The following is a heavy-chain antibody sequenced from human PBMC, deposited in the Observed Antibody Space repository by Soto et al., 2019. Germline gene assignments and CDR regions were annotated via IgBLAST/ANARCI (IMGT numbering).Heavy chain of an antibody. CDR3: AKVVGFRGSSYLLSGITYFDY. Sequence: GGSLRLSCAASGFTFSSYAMSWVRQAPGKGLEWVSAISGSGGSTYYADSVKGRFTISRENSKNTLYLQMNSLRAEDTAVYYCAKVVGFRGSSYLLSGITYFDYWGQGTLVTVSS. CDR2: ISGSGGST. V-gene: IGHV3-23*01. CDR1: GFTFSSYA. J-gene: IGHJ4*02. D-gene: IGHD6-13*01.